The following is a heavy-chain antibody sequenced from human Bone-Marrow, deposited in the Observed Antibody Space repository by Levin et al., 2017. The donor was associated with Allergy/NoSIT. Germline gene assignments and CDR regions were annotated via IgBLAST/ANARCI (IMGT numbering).Heavy chain of an antibody. Sequence: PGESLKISCEVSGFTFSSYSMNWVRQAPGKGLEWLSSISSSSSHMYYADSVKGRFTISRDNAKNSLFLQMNALRAEDTAVYYCARDYCTSTTCLEPFDYWGQGTLVTVSS. CDR1: GFTFSSYS. D-gene: IGHD2-2*01. CDR3: ARDYCTSTTCLEPFDY. CDR2: ISSSSSHM. J-gene: IGHJ4*02. V-gene: IGHV3-21*01.